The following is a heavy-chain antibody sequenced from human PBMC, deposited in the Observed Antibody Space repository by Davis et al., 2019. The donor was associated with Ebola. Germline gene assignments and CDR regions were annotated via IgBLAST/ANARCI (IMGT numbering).Heavy chain of an antibody. D-gene: IGHD1-20*01. J-gene: IGHJ4*02. CDR2: INDSGST. V-gene: IGHV4-34*01. CDR3: ARGAITGTTRPYFDY. Sequence: SETLCLTCAVYGGSFSGYCWSWIRQSPGKGLEWIGEINDSGSTNYNPSLKSRVTISVDTSKNQFSLKVRSVSAADTAVFYCARGAITGTTRPYFDYWGQGILITVSS. CDR1: GGSFSGYC.